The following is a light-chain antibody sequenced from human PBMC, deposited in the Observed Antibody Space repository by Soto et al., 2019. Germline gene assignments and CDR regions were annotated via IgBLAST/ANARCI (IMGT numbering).Light chain of an antibody. CDR1: SSDVGGYDF. V-gene: IGLV2-14*01. CDR3: SSYTSSHTRV. J-gene: IGLJ1*01. Sequence: QSVLTQPASGCGSTGQPITISCTGTSSDVGGYDFVSWYQHRPGKATKLIIYDVNNRPSGLSNRFSGSKSGNTASLTISGLQTEDEADYYCSSYTSSHTRVFGTGTKVTVL. CDR2: DVN.